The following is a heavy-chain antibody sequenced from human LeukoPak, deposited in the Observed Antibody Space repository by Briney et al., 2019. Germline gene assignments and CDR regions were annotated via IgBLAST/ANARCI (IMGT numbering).Heavy chain of an antibody. CDR3: AGHKRAQQLMHDSSFDP. D-gene: IGHD6-13*01. Sequence: SETLSLTCTVSGDSITSGGQYWNWLRQRPGKGLEWIAYIYNGVTTYYNPSLGSRVTVSADTSKNQFSLTVNSVTAADTAVYYCAGHKRAQQLMHDSSFDPWGQGTLVTVSS. J-gene: IGHJ5*02. V-gene: IGHV4-31*03. CDR2: IYNGVTT. CDR1: GDSITSGGQY.